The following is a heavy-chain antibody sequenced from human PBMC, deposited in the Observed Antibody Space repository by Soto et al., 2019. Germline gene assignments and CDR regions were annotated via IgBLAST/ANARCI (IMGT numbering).Heavy chain of an antibody. CDR2: IYSGGST. Sequence: GESLKISCAASGFTVSSNYMSWVRQAPGKGLEWVSVIYSGGSTYYADSVKGRFTISRDNSKNTLYLQMNSLRAEDTAVYYCARDNTPPQREDSSGYDYWGQGTLVTVSS. CDR1: GFTVSSNY. D-gene: IGHD3-22*01. CDR3: ARDNTPPQREDSSGYDY. J-gene: IGHJ4*02. V-gene: IGHV3-66*01.